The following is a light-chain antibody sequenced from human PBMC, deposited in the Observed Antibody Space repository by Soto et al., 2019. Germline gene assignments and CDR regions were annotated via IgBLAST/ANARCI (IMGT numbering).Light chain of an antibody. CDR1: SGHSTYA. V-gene: IGLV4-69*01. CDR2: LNNDGSH. J-gene: IGLJ3*02. CDR3: QTWVTGPPWA. Sequence: QPVLTQSPSASASLGASVKLTCTLSSGHSTYAIAWHQQQPEKGPRYLMKLNNDGSHTKGDGIPDRFSGSSSGAERYLTISSLQSEDEADYYCQTWVTGPPWAFGGGTKLTVL.